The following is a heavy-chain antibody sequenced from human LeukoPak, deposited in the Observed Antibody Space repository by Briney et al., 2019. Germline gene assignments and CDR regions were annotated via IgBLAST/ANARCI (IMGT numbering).Heavy chain of an antibody. CDR3: ARGGGIAAAPFDY. D-gene: IGHD6-13*01. Sequence: SETLSLTCTFSGGSFSSYYWSWIRQPPGKGLEWIGYIYYSGSTNYNPSLQSRVTISVDTSKNQFSLKLSSVTAADTAVYYCARGGGIAAAPFDYWGQGTLVTVSS. J-gene: IGHJ4*02. CDR2: IYYSGST. V-gene: IGHV4-59*01. CDR1: GGSFSSYY.